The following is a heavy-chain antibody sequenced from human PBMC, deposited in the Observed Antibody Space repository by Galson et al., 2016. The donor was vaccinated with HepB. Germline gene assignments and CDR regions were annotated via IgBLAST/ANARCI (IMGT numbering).Heavy chain of an antibody. CDR2: IYYSGST. CDR1: DASIVSDS. V-gene: IGHV4-59*01. J-gene: IGHJ5*02. D-gene: IGHD7-27*01. Sequence: SETLSLTCTVSDASIVSDSWSWIRQPPGMGLEWIGFIYYSGSTTYNPSLKSRVTLSVDTSKNQFSLKLSSVTAVDTAVYYCAKVTGEGWFDPWGQGILVTVSS. CDR3: AKVTGEGWFDP.